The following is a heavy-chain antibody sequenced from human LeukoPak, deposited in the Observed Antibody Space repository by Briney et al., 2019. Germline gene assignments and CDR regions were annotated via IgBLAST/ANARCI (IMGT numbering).Heavy chain of an antibody. CDR3: ATTYDILTGSSYGMDV. J-gene: IGHJ6*02. CDR1: GGSISSYY. D-gene: IGHD3-9*01. Sequence: SETLSLTCTVSGGSISSYYWSWIRQRPGKGLEWIGYIYYSGSTNYNPSLKSRVTISVDTSKNQFSLKLSSVTAADTAVYYCATTYDILTGSSYGMDVWGQGTTVTVSS. V-gene: IGHV4-59*08. CDR2: IYYSGST.